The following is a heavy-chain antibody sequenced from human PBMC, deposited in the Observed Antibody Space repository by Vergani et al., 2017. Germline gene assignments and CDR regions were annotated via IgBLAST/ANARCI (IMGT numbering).Heavy chain of an antibody. CDR3: ARVRGITGTTDY. J-gene: IGHJ4*02. D-gene: IGHD1-20*01. CDR2: INHSGST. Sequence: QVQLQQWGAGLLKPSETLSLTCAVYGGSFSGYYWSWIRQPPGKGLEWIGEINHSGSTNYNPPLKSRVTISVDTSKNQFSLKLSSVTAADTAVYYCARVRGITGTTDYWGQGTLVTVSS. V-gene: IGHV4-34*01. CDR1: GGSFSGYY.